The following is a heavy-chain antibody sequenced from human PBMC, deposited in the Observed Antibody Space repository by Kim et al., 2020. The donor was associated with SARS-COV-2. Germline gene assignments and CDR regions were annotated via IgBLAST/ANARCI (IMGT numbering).Heavy chain of an antibody. D-gene: IGHD3-22*01. V-gene: IGHV1-69*13. CDR1: GGTFSSYA. J-gene: IGHJ4*02. CDR3: ARGLSPYYYDSSGYSDY. Sequence: SVKVSCKASGGTFSSYAISWVQQAPGQGLEWMGGIIPIFGTANYAQKFQGRVTITADESTSTAYMELSSLRSEDTAVYYCARGLSPYYYDSSGYSDYWGQGTLVTVSS. CDR2: IIPIFGTA.